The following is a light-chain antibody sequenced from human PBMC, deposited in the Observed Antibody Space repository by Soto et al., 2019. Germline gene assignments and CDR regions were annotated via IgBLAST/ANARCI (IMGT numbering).Light chain of an antibody. V-gene: IGKV3-20*01. Sequence: EVVLTQSPGTLSLSPGERATLSCRASHSVSGSYLTWYQQKPGQAPRLLIYGASSRATGIPDRFSGSGSGTEFTLTISSLQSQDFAVYYCRQFHDWPPTFGKGTKVDIX. CDR2: GAS. CDR3: RQFHDWPPT. J-gene: IGKJ1*01. CDR1: HSVSGSY.